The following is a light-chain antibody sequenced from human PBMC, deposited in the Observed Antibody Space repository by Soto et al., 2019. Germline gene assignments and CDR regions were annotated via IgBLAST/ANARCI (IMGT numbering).Light chain of an antibody. V-gene: IGKV3-20*01. CDR2: GAS. Sequence: EIVLTQSPGTLSLSPGERATLSCRASQSVSSAYLAWYQQIPGQAPRLLIYGASSRATGVPDRFSGSGSGTDFALTISGLEPEDFALYYCLQSGSSFYTFGQGTKLEIK. J-gene: IGKJ2*01. CDR3: LQSGSSFYT. CDR1: QSVSSAY.